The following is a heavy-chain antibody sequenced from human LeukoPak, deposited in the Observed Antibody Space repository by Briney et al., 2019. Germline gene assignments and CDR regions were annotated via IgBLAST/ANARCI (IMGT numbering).Heavy chain of an antibody. J-gene: IGHJ4*02. CDR3: ARGGYSYGYWSFDY. Sequence: ASETLSLTCAVSGGSISSGGYSWTWLRQPPGKGLEWIGYIYYSGSAYYNPSLKSRFTISVDTSKNQFSLKVISVTAADTAVYYCARGGYSYGYWSFDYWGQGTLVTVSS. CDR1: GGSISSGGYS. V-gene: IGHV4-30-4*07. D-gene: IGHD5-18*01. CDR2: IYYSGSA.